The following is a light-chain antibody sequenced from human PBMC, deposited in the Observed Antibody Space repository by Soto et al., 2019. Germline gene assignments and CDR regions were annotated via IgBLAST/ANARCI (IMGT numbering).Light chain of an antibody. CDR3: FSFTTTRAHV. CDR2: EVN. J-gene: IGLJ1*01. CDR1: SSDIGAYDY. V-gene: IGLV2-14*01. Sequence: QSLLTQPASLSGSPGQSITISCTGTSSDIGAYDYVSWFQQHPGKAPKLMISEVNNRPSGVSNRFSGSKSGNTAYLTISGLQVEDEAEYFCFSFTTTRAHVFGNGTKVTV.